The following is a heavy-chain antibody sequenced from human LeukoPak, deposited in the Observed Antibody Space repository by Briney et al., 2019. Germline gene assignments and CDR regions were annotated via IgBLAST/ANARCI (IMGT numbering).Heavy chain of an antibody. Sequence: TETLSLTCAVSGYSINSGYSWTWLRQRPGKGLEWIGNIYHSGYAYYNPSLKSRVTISLDASKNQFSLRLSSVTAADTAVYYCARNSSLTTLKGGWFDPWGQGTLVTVSS. CDR1: GYSINSGYS. CDR2: IYHSGYA. CDR3: ARNSSLTTLKGGWFDP. D-gene: IGHD4-11*01. V-gene: IGHV4-38-2*01. J-gene: IGHJ5*02.